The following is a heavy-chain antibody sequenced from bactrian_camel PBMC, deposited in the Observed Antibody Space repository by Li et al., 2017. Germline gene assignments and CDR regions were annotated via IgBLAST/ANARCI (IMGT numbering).Heavy chain of an antibody. V-gene: IGHV3S40*01. J-gene: IGHJ4*01. D-gene: IGHD5*01. CDR2: ISGDARTT. Sequence: DVQLVESGGGLVQPGGSLRLSCAASGFTFSSVYMCWVRQAPGKGLEWVSGISGDARTTYYADSVKGRFAISSDNAKNTAYLQMSSLKPEGTAVYYCVTPSVMGWPASRAGGTQVTVS. CDR1: GFTFSSVY.